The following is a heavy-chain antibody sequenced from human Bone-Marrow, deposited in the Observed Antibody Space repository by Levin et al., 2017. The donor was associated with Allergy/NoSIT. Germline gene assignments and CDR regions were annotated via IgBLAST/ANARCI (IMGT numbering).Heavy chain of an antibody. J-gene: IGHJ4*02. V-gene: IGHV3-7*01. CDR2: IREDGNEK. Sequence: GESLKISCVTSGFTFTNYWMTWVRQAPGKGLEWVANIREDGNEKNYGDSVKGRFTISRDNARDSLYLQMNSLRVEDTALYFCVRDWTVALNSAWYDRLDYWGRGTLVTVSS. CDR1: GFTFTNYW. CDR3: VRDWTVALNSAWYDRLDY. D-gene: IGHD6-19*01.